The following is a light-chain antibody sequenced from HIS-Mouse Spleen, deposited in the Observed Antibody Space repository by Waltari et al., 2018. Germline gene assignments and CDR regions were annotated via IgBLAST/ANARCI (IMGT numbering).Light chain of an antibody. V-gene: IGLV3-25*03. CDR3: QSADSSGTYWV. CDR2: KDS. CDR1: ALPKQY. Sequence: SYELTQPPSVSVSPGQTARITCSGDALPKQYAYWYQQKPGQAPVLVIYKDSARPSGIPGRFSGSSSGTTVTLTISGVQAEDEADYYCQSADSSGTYWVFGGGTKLTVL. J-gene: IGLJ3*02.